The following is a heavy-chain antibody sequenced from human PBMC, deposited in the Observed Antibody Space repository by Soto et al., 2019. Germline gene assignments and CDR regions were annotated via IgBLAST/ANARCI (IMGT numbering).Heavy chain of an antibody. CDR3: AMWSSSLFYMDV. D-gene: IGHD6-13*01. J-gene: IGHJ6*03. Sequence: SETLSLTCTGSGGSISSYYWSWIRQPPGKGLEWFGYIYYSGSTNYNPSLKSRVTISVETSKNRFSLKLSSVTAADTAVYYCAMWSSSLFYMDVWGKETTVTFSS. CDR2: IYYSGST. V-gene: IGHV4-59*01. CDR1: GGSISSYY.